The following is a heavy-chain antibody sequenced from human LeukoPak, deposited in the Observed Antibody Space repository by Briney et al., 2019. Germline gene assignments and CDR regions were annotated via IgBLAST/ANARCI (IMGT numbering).Heavy chain of an antibody. CDR2: ISSSSSTI. D-gene: IGHD5-24*01. CDR3: AREMRDGYNSVRSFDI. V-gene: IGHV3-48*01. J-gene: IGHJ3*02. CDR1: GFTFSSYS. Sequence: GGSLRLSCAASGFTFSSYSMNWVRQAPGKGLEWVSYISSSSSTIYYADSVKGRFTISRDNAKNSLYLQMNSLRAEDTAVYYCAREMRDGYNSVRSFDIWGQGTMVTVSS.